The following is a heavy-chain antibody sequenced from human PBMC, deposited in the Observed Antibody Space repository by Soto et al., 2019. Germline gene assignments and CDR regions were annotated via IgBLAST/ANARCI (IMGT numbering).Heavy chain of an antibody. J-gene: IGHJ6*02. CDR2: IYYSGST. CDR3: ARLGYCSSTSCSKRSLYGMDV. D-gene: IGHD2-2*01. CDR1: GGSVSSGSYY. Sequence: SETLSLTCTVSGGSVSSGSYYWSWIRQPPGKGLEWIGYIYYSGSTNYNPSLKSRVTISVDTSKNQFSLKLSSVTAADTAVYYCARLGYCSSTSCSKRSLYGMDVWGQGTTVTVSS. V-gene: IGHV4-61*01.